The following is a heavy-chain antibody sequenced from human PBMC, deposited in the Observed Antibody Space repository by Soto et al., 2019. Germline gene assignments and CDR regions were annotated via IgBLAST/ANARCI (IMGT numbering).Heavy chain of an antibody. CDR2: INANSGGT. J-gene: IGHJ6*02. CDR3: ARTAILFTDPYFNYGLDV. Sequence: GAAVKVSCKACGYIFTDYYIHWVRQAPGQGLEWMGWINANSGGTDYAQKFKGRVIMTRDTSITTGYMELSRLTSDDTAVYFCARTAILFTDPYFNYGLDVWGQGTTVTVSS. V-gene: IGHV1-2*02. D-gene: IGHD5-18*01. CDR1: GYIFTDYY.